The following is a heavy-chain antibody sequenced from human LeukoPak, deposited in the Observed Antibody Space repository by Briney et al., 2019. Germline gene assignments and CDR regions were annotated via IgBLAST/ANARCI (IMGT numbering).Heavy chain of an antibody. CDR2: IKHDGSEK. CDR1: GFTFSDYW. V-gene: IGHV3-7*01. D-gene: IGHD2-15*01. Sequence: PGGSLRLSCAASGFTFSDYWMGWVRQSPGKGLEWVANIKHDGSEKYYVDSVKGRFTISRDNAKNSLYLQMNSLRAEDTAVYSCARDSLRYCSGDSCYYNYWGQGTLVSVSS. J-gene: IGHJ4*02. CDR3: ARDSLRYCSGDSCYYNY.